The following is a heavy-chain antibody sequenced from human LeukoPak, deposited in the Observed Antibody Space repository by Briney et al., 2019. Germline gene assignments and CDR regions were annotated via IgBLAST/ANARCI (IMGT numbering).Heavy chain of an antibody. CDR1: GYTFTSYG. Sequence: ASVKVSCKASGYTFTSYGISWVRQAPGQGLEWMGWISAYNGNTNYAQKLQGRVTMTTDTSTSTAYMELRSQRSDDTAVYYCAREHCSSTSCRPDYWGQGTLVTVSS. J-gene: IGHJ4*02. CDR2: ISAYNGNT. D-gene: IGHD2-2*01. V-gene: IGHV1-18*01. CDR3: AREHCSSTSCRPDY.